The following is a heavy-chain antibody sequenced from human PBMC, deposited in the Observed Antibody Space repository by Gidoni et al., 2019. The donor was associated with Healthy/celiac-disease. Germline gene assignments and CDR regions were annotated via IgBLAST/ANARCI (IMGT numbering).Heavy chain of an antibody. CDR2: INSDGSST. Sequence: EVQLVESGVGLVQPGGSLRLSCAASGFPFSSYWMHWVRQAPGKGLVWVSRINSDGSSTSYADSVKGRFTISRDNAKNTLYLQMNSLRAEDTAVYYCARAPRYCTNGVCYGYYFDYWGQGTLVTVSS. CDR1: GFPFSSYW. CDR3: ARAPRYCTNGVCYGYYFDY. D-gene: IGHD2-8*01. V-gene: IGHV3-74*01. J-gene: IGHJ4*02.